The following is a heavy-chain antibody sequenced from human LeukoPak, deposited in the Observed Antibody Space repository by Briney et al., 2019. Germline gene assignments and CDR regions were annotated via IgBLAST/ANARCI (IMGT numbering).Heavy chain of an antibody. CDR3: ARDPSPSGYYFVN. J-gene: IGHJ4*02. CDR1: GYTFTGYY. CDR2: INPNSGGT. Sequence: ASVKVSCKASGYTFTGYYMHWVRQAPGQGLEWMGWINPNSGGTNYAQKFQGRVTMTRDTSISTAYMELSRLRSDDTAVYYCARDPSPSGYYFVNWGQGTLVTVSA. V-gene: IGHV1-2*02. D-gene: IGHD3-3*01.